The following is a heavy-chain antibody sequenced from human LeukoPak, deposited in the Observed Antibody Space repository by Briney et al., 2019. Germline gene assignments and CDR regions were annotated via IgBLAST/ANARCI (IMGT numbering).Heavy chain of an antibody. J-gene: IGHJ4*02. V-gene: IGHV1-2*02. D-gene: IGHD6-19*01. CDR3: ARGYSSGWRPHDY. CDR2: INPNSDDT. Sequence: ASVKVSCKASGYTFTGYYMHWVRQAPGQGLEWMGWINPNSDDTNYAQKFQGRVTMTRDTSISTAYMELSRLRSDDTAVYYCARGYSSGWRPHDYWGQGTLVTVSS. CDR1: GYTFTGYY.